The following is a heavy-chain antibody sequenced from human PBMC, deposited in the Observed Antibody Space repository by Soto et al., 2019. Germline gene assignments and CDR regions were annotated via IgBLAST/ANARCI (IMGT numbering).Heavy chain of an antibody. J-gene: IGHJ4*02. Sequence: PGGSLRLSCAASGFTFSSYSMNWVRQAPGKGLEWVGRIKSKSDGETTDYAAPVKDTFTISRDDSKNTLYLQMNSLKTEDTAVYYCATGLAHSSNYCWGQGTLVTVSS. CDR2: IKSKSDGETT. D-gene: IGHD6-13*01. CDR3: ATGLAHSSNYC. V-gene: IGHV3-15*07. CDR1: GFTFSSYS.